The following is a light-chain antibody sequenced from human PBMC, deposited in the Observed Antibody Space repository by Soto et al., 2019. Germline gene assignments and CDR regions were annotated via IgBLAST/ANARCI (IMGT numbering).Light chain of an antibody. CDR3: QQYGNSPLT. Sequence: EIVLTQSPDTLSFSPGQRATLSCRASQSVRSDYFAWYQQKPGQAPRVIIFGVSTRATGVPDRFSGSGSGTDFTLTISRPEPEDFALYYCQQYGNSPLTFGGGTKVDIK. J-gene: IGKJ4*01. V-gene: IGKV3-20*01. CDR1: QSVRSDY. CDR2: GVS.